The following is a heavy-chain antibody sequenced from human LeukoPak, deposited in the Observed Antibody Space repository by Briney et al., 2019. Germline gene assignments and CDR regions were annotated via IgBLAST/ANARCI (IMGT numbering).Heavy chain of an antibody. Sequence: PGGSLRLSCAASGFTFSSYAMSWVRQAPGKGLEWVSGISGSGSITYYADSVKGRFTISRDNAKNSLYLQMNSLRAEDTGIYYCARDASLAGDRVEYWGQGTLVTVSS. V-gene: IGHV3-23*01. CDR2: ISGSGSIT. D-gene: IGHD3-16*01. CDR1: GFTFSSYA. J-gene: IGHJ4*02. CDR3: ARDASLAGDRVEY.